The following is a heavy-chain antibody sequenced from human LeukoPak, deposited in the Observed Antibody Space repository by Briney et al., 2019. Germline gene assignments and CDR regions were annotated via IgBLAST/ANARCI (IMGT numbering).Heavy chain of an antibody. CDR2: MNPNSGNT. CDR1: GGTFSSYT. V-gene: IGHV1-8*03. CDR3: ARGRKVRGVSGWFDP. D-gene: IGHD3-10*01. Sequence: ASVKVSCKASGGTFSSYTISWVRQAPGQGLEWMGWMNPNSGNTGYAQKFQGRVTITRNTSISTAYMELSSLRSEDTAVYYCARGRKVRGVSGWFDPWGQGTLVTVSS. J-gene: IGHJ5*02.